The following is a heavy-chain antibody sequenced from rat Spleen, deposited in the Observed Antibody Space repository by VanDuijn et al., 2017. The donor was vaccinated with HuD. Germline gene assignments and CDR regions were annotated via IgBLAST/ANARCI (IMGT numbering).Heavy chain of an antibody. V-gene: IGHV5-17*01. J-gene: IGHJ3*01. Sequence: EVQLVKSGGGLVQPGGSLKLSCVASGFTFDNYWMAWVRQAPKKGLEWVATIIYDGSSTYYRDSVKGRFTISRDNAKNTLYLQMDSLRSEDTATYYCARQVYYGLLGPNWFAYWGQGALVTVSS. CDR1: GFTFDNYW. D-gene: IGHD1-6*01. CDR2: IIYDGSST. CDR3: ARQVYYGLLGPNWFAY.